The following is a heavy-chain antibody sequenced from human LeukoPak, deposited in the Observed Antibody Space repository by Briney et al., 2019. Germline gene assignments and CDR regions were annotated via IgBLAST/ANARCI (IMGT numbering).Heavy chain of an antibody. V-gene: IGHV4-34*01. J-gene: IGHJ6*03. CDR1: GGSFSIYY. CDR3: ARRWNYGRNYYIDV. D-gene: IGHD1-7*01. CDR2: INDNGRA. Sequence: SETLSLTCAVYGGSFSIYYWNWVRQPPGKGLEWLGEINDNGRANYNPSLMSRVPVSGDTSKNHFSLRLTSVTATDTAVYYCARRWNYGRNYYIDVWGKGATVSVSS.